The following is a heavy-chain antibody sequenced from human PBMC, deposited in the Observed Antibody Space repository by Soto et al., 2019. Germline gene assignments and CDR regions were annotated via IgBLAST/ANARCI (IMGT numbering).Heavy chain of an antibody. CDR1: GFTFSNYW. CDR2: IKSDGSNT. V-gene: IGHV3-74*01. Sequence: SLRLSCTASGFTFSNYWMHWVRQAPGKGLVWVSRIKSDGSNTNYADSVRGRFTVSRDNAKNTLYLQMNSLRAEDTAVYYCAIGAAGGSGDRDYWGQGTLVTVSS. CDR3: AIGAAGGSGDRDY. D-gene: IGHD3-10*01. J-gene: IGHJ4*02.